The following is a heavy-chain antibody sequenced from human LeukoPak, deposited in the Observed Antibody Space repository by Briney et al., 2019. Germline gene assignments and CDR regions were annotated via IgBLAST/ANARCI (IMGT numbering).Heavy chain of an antibody. CDR3: ARGALGYCSSTSCYSGRFDP. CDR1: GGTFSSYA. J-gene: IGHJ5*02. Sequence: PVKVSCKASGGTFSSYAISWVRQAPGQGLEWMGGIIPIFGTANYAQKFQGRVTITTDESTSTAYMELSSLRSEDTAVYYCARGALGYCSSTSCYSGRFDPWGQGTLVTVSS. V-gene: IGHV1-69*05. D-gene: IGHD2-2*01. CDR2: IIPIFGTA.